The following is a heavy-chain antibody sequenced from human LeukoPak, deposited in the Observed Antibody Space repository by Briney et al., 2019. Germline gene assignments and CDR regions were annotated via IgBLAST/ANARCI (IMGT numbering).Heavy chain of an antibody. D-gene: IGHD6-19*01. CDR1: GYSFTDYY. V-gene: IGHV1-18*04. Sequence: ASVKVSCKASGYSFTDYYVHWVRQAPGQGLEWMGWINPNNGNTNYAQKFQGRVTMTTDTPTSTAYMEMRSLRSDDTAVYYCTRDRDSSGWHVADYWGQGTLVTVSS. CDR3: TRDRDSSGWHVADY. CDR2: INPNNGNT. J-gene: IGHJ4*02.